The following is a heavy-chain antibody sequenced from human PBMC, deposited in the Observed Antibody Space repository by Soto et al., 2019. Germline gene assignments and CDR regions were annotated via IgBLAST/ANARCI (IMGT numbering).Heavy chain of an antibody. CDR1: GGSLSVYY. V-gene: IGHV4-59*08. Sequence: QVQLQESGPGLVKPSETLSLTCTVSGGSLSVYYWSWIRQPPGKGLEGIGYIYYSGSTNDNPSLKSPVTTSADTSKNQFAPELCSVTAADTAVYYCARGGSRPIDFWGQGTLVTVSS. D-gene: IGHD3-10*01. CDR2: IYYSGST. J-gene: IGHJ4*02. CDR3: ARGGSRPIDF.